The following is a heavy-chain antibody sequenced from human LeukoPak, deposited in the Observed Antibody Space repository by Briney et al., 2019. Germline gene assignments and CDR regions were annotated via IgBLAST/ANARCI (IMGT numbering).Heavy chain of an antibody. CDR2: ISSSSSYI. J-gene: IGHJ4*02. V-gene: IGHV3-21*01. CDR3: ARDVAQFSYQLLLG. Sequence: GGSLRLSCAASGFTFSSYSMNWVRQAPGKGLEWVSSISSSSSYIYYADSVKGRFTISRDNAKNSPYLQMNSLRAEDTAVYYCARDVAQFSYQLLLGWGQGTLVTVSS. D-gene: IGHD2-2*01. CDR1: GFTFSSYS.